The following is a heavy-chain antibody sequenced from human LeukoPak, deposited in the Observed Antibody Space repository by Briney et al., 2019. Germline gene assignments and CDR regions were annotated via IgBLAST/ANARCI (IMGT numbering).Heavy chain of an antibody. D-gene: IGHD6-13*01. CDR1: GFTFRNAW. Sequence: GGSLRLSCAASGFTFRNAWMSWLREAPGKGLEGVGCIKCKSYGVTTDYAAPVKRRFTISRDDSKNTLYLQMNSLKTEDTALYYCTIGYSSSGCFDYWGQGTLVTVSS. CDR3: TIGYSSSGCFDY. V-gene: IGHV3-15*01. CDR2: IKCKSYGVTT. J-gene: IGHJ4*02.